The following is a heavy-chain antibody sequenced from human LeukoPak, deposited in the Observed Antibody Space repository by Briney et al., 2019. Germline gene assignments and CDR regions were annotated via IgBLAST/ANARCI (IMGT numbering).Heavy chain of an antibody. CDR1: GFTFSSYS. J-gene: IGHJ4*02. CDR3: ARGSIAVAGGFDY. Sequence: GGSLRLSCAASGFTFSSYSMNWDRQAPGKGLEWVSSISSSSSYIYYADSVKGRFTISRDNSKNTLYLQMNSLRAEDTAVYYCARGSIAVAGGFDYWGQGTLVTVSS. CDR2: ISSSSSYI. V-gene: IGHV3-21*01. D-gene: IGHD6-19*01.